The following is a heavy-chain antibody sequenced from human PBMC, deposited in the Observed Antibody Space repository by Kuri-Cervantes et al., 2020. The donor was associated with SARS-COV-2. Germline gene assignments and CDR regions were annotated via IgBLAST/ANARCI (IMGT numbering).Heavy chain of an antibody. J-gene: IGHJ6*03. Sequence: SETLSLTCTVSGGSISSYYWSWIRQPPGKGLEWIGYIYYSGSTNYNPSLKSRLMISFDMSKNQFSLKLSSVTTADTAVYYCARVVGAIPSYSYYYMDVWGSGTTVTVSS. CDR3: ARVVGAIPSYSYYYMDV. CDR1: GGSISSYY. CDR2: IYYSGST. V-gene: IGHV4-59*01. D-gene: IGHD3-16*01.